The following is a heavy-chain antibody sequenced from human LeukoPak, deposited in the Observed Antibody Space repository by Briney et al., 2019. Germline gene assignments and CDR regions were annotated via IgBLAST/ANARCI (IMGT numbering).Heavy chain of an antibody. CDR2: ISSSSSYI. J-gene: IGHJ4*02. V-gene: IGHV3-21*01. CDR3: ARGGLYDILTAY. CDR1: GFTFSSYA. Sequence: GGSLRLSCAASGFTFSSYAMSWVRQAPGKGLEWVSSISSSSSYIYYADSVKGRFTISRDNAKNSLYLQMNSLRAEDTAVYYCARGGLYDILTAYWGQGTLVTVSS. D-gene: IGHD3-9*01.